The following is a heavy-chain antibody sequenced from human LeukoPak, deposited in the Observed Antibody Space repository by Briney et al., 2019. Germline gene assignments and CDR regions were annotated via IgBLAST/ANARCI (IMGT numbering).Heavy chain of an antibody. J-gene: IGHJ6*03. CDR2: ISSSSSYI. D-gene: IGHD1-26*01. CDR1: GFTFNSYS. V-gene: IGHV3-21*01. Sequence: PGGSLRVSCAASGFTFNSYSMNWVRQAQGKGLEWVSSISSSSSYIYYADSVKGRFTISRDNAKNSLYLQMNSLRAEDTAVYYCARVKGGYYYYYMDVWGKGTTVTVSS. CDR3: ARVKGGYYYYYMDV.